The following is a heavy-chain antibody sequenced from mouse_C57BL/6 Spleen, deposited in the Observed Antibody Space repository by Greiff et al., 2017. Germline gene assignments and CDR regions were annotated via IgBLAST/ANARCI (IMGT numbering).Heavy chain of an antibody. J-gene: IGHJ2*01. CDR3: ASGGTPIEAPDY. CDR2: INPNNGGT. CDR1: GYTFTDYN. Sequence: EVQLKQSGPELVKPGASVKMSCKASGYTFTDYNMHWVKQSHGKGLEWIGYINPNNGGTSYNQKFKGKVTLTVNKSYSTAYMELRSLQSEDTAVYYCASGGTPIEAPDYWSQGTTLTVSS. D-gene: IGHD2-12*01. V-gene: IGHV1-22*01.